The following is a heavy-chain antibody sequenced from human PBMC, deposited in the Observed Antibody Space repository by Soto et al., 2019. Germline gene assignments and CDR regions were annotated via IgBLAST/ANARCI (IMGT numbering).Heavy chain of an antibody. CDR1: GGTFSSYA. CDR2: IILIFGTA. Sequence: QVQLVQSGAEVKKPGSSVKVSCKASGGTFSSYAISWVRQAPGQGLEWMGGIILIFGTANYAQKFQGRVTITADESTSTAYMERSSLRSEDTAVYYCARAGGDYGDYYYYYGMDVWGQGTTVTVSS. J-gene: IGHJ6*02. V-gene: IGHV1-69*01. CDR3: ARAGGDYGDYYYYYGMDV. D-gene: IGHD4-17*01.